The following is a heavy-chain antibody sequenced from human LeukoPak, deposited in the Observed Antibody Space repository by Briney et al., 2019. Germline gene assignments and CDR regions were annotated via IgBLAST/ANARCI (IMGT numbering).Heavy chain of an antibody. Sequence: ASVKVSCKASGYTFTGYYMHWVRQAPGQGLEWMGWINPNSGGTNYAQKFQGRVTITRDTSISTAYMELSRLRSDDTAVYYCARDGDGYNGGFDYWGQGTLVTVSS. CDR3: ARDGDGYNGGFDY. D-gene: IGHD5-24*01. J-gene: IGHJ4*02. CDR2: INPNSGGT. V-gene: IGHV1-2*02. CDR1: GYTFTGYY.